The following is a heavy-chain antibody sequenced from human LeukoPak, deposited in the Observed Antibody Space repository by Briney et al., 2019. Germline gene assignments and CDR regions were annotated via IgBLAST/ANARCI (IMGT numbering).Heavy chain of an antibody. CDR1: GGSFSGYY. D-gene: IGHD3-22*01. CDR2: INHSGST. Sequence: SETLSLTCAVYGGSFSGYYWSWIRQPPGKGLEWIGEINHSGSTNYNPSLKSRVTISVDTSKNQFSLKLSSVTAADTAVYYCARQQATYYYDSSGYSRAFDIWGQGTMVTVSS. CDR3: ARQQATYYYDSSGYSRAFDI. J-gene: IGHJ3*02. V-gene: IGHV4-34*01.